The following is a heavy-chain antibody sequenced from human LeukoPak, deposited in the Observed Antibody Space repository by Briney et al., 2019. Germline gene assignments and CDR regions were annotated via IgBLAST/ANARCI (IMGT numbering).Heavy chain of an antibody. Sequence: PSETLSLTCAVYGGSFSGYYWSWIRQPPGKGLEWMGEINHSGSTNYNPSLKSRVTISVDTSKDQFSLKLSSVTAADTAVYYCAREGTVTTPPWYFDLWGRGTLVTVSS. CDR1: GGSFSGYY. D-gene: IGHD4-17*01. CDR3: AREGTVTTPPWYFDL. CDR2: INHSGST. J-gene: IGHJ2*01. V-gene: IGHV4-34*01.